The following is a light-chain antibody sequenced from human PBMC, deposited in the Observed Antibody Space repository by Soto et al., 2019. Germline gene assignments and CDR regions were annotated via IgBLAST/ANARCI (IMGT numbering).Light chain of an antibody. CDR1: QSVTNN. J-gene: IGKJ4*01. CDR3: QEYSLWPLT. CDR2: GAS. V-gene: IGKV3-15*01. Sequence: EIVVTHSPATVSASPGERATLSCRVSQSVTNNLAWYQQKAGQAPRLLIYGASTRATGIPARFSGSGSGAEFSLTISSLQSEDFAVYFCQEYSLWPLTFGGGTKVDI.